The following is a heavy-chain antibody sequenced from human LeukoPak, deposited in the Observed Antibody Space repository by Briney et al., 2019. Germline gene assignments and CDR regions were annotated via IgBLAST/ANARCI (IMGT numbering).Heavy chain of an antibody. D-gene: IGHD3-22*01. CDR2: ISSSGSTI. J-gene: IGHJ4*02. V-gene: IGHV3-11*04. CDR3: ARDWRYYYDSSGYLHFDY. Sequence: GGSPRLSCAASGFTFSDYYMSWIRQAPGKGLEWVSYISSSGSTIYYADSVKGRFTISRDNAKNSLYLQMNSLRAEDTAVYYCARDWRYYYDSSGYLHFDYWGQGTLVTVSS. CDR1: GFTFSDYY.